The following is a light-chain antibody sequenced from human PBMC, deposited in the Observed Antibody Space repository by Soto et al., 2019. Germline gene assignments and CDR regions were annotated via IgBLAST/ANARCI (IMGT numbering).Light chain of an antibody. CDR1: QSISSW. J-gene: IGKJ1*01. CDR3: QQYNDNWT. CDR2: KAS. Sequence: DIQMTQSPSTLSASVGDRVTITCRASQSISSWLAWYQQKPGTAPKLLIYKASTLQSGVPSRFSGSVSGTELTLTISSLQPDDSATYYCQQYNDNWTFGQGTKVEIK. V-gene: IGKV1-5*03.